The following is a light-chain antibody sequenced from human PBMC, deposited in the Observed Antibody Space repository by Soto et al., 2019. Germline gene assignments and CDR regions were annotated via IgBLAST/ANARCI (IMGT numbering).Light chain of an antibody. V-gene: IGLV2-8*01. J-gene: IGLJ1*01. CDR1: NSDVGTSNY. CDR2: EVN. Sequence: QSVLTQPPSASGSPGQSVTISCTGTNSDVGTSNYVSWYQQHPGKAPKLLIHEVNKRPSGVPDRFSGSKSGNTASLTVSGLQAEDEAEYYCSSSAGTSNLLFGIGTKVTVL. CDR3: SSSAGTSNLL.